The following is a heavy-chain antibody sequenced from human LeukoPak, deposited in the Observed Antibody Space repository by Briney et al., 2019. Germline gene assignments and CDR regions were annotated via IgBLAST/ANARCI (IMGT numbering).Heavy chain of an antibody. CDR1: GFTFSSYA. CDR3: ARVRDGYNYAFDI. J-gene: IGHJ3*02. CDR2: ISGSGGST. D-gene: IGHD5-24*01. Sequence: GGSLRLSCAASGFTFSSYAMSWVRQAPGKGLEWVSAISGSGGSTYYADSVKGRFTISRDNSKNTLYLQMNSLRAEDTAVYYCARVRDGYNYAFDIWGQGTMVTVSS. V-gene: IGHV3-23*01.